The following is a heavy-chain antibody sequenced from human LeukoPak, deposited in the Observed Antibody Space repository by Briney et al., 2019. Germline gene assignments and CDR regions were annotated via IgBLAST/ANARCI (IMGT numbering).Heavy chain of an antibody. D-gene: IGHD3-10*01. CDR3: AGGTMVRGIPPGPFDY. CDR1: GGSISSYY. J-gene: IGHJ4*02. V-gene: IGHV4-59*01. CDR2: IYYSGST. Sequence: PSETLSLTCTVSGGSISSYYWSWIRQPPGKGLEWIGYIYYSGSTNYNPSLKSRVTISVDTSKNQFSLKLSSVTAADTAVYYCAGGTMVRGIPPGPFDYWGQGTLVTVSS.